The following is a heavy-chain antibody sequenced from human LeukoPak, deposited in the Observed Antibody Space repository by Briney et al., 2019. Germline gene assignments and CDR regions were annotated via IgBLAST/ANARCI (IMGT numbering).Heavy chain of an antibody. V-gene: IGHV3-30*04. CDR2: ISYDGSNK. J-gene: IGHJ4*02. D-gene: IGHD2-2*01. CDR3: AREKGYCSSTSCSLGY. CDR1: GFTFSSYA. Sequence: GRSLRLSCAASGFTFSSYAMHWVRQAPGKGLEWVAVISYDGSNKYYADSVKGRFTISRDNAKNSLSLHMNSLRAEDTAVYYCAREKGYCSSTSCSLGYWGQGTLVTVSS.